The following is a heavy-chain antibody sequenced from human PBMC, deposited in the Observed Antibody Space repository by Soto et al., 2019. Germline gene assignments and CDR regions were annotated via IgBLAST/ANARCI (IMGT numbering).Heavy chain of an antibody. CDR3: SYCSRTSCYRNGMDV. J-gene: IGHJ6*02. V-gene: IGHV1-8*01. CDR2: MNPNSGNT. D-gene: IGHD2-2*01. Sequence: QVQLVQSGAEVKKPGASVKVSCKASGYTFTSYDINWVRQATGQGLEWMGWMNPNSGNTGYAQKLQGRVTMTRNTSTSTAYMELSSLRSEDTAVYYCSYCSRTSCYRNGMDVWGQGTTVTVSS. CDR1: GYTFTSYD.